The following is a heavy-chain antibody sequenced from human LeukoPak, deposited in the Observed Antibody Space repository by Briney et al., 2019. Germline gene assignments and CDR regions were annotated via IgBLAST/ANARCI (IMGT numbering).Heavy chain of an antibody. D-gene: IGHD6-13*01. CDR3: ARDTGYSSSWSDY. CDR2: ISGYNGNT. V-gene: IGHV1-18*01. Sequence: ASVKVSCKASGYTFSNYVISWVRQAPGQRLQWMGWISGYNGNTNYAQNFQGRVTMTTETSATTAYMELRSLTSDDTAVYYCARDTGYSSSWSDYWGQGTLVTVSS. CDR1: GYTFSNYV. J-gene: IGHJ4*02.